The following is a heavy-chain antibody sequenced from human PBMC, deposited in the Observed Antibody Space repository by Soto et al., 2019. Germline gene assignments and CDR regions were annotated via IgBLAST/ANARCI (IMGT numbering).Heavy chain of an antibody. Sequence: WGSLIISWVASGFTFSIYSMSWVRQAPVKGLEWVSGFRAGGDDGTTYYADSVKGRFTISRDNSKNTLFLQMNSLRAEDTAIYYCAKKVNSGSGSQYFDYFGQGTLVTVSS. V-gene: IGHV3-23*01. CDR1: GFTFSIYS. CDR3: AKKVNSGSGSQYFDY. D-gene: IGHD3-10*01. J-gene: IGHJ4*02. CDR2: FRAGGDDGTT.